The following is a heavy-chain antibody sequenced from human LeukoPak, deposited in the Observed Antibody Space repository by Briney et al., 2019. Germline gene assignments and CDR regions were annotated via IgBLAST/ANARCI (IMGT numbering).Heavy chain of an antibody. Sequence: SQTLSLTCTVSGGSISSGGYYWSWIRQHPGKGLEWIGYIYYSGCTYYNPSLKSRVTISVDTSKNQFSLKLSSVTAADTAVYYCARSTYYDFWSRYFDYWGQGTLVTVSS. CDR3: ARSTYYDFWSRYFDY. D-gene: IGHD3-3*01. CDR1: GGSISSGGYY. J-gene: IGHJ4*02. CDR2: IYYSGCT. V-gene: IGHV4-31*03.